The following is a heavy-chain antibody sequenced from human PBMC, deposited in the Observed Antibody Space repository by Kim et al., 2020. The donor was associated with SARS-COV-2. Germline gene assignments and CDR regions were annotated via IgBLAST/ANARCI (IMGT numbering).Heavy chain of an antibody. CDR3: AREGSSSWLSNNYYYYGMDV. CDR1: GGTFSSYA. J-gene: IGHJ6*02. D-gene: IGHD6-13*01. V-gene: IGHV1-69*04. Sequence: SVKVSCKASGGTFSSYAISWVRQAPGQGLEWMGRIIPILGIANYAQKFQGRVTITADKSTSTAYMELSSLRSEDTAVYYCAREGSSSWLSNNYYYYGMDVWGQGTTVTVSS. CDR2: IIPILGIA.